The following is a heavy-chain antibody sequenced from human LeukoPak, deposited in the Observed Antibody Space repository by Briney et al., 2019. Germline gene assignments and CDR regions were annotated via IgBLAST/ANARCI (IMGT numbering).Heavy chain of an antibody. J-gene: IGHJ4*02. CDR2: IYTSGST. Sequence: SETLSLTCTVSGGSISSGSYYWSWIRQPAGKGLEWIGRIYTSGSTNYNPSLKSRVTISVDTSKNQFSLKLSSVTAADTAVYYCAREGLGWQQLVKTFDYWGQGTLVTVSS. CDR1: GGSISSGSYY. D-gene: IGHD6-13*01. V-gene: IGHV4-61*02. CDR3: AREGLGWQQLVKTFDY.